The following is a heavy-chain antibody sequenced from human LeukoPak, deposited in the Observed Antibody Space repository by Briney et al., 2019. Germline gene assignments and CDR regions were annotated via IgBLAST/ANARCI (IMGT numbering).Heavy chain of an antibody. D-gene: IGHD3-22*01. Sequence: PGGSLRLSCTASGFTFSSYWMSWLRQAPGKGLEWVANIKQDGSEKYYVDSVKGRFTISRDNAKNSLYLQMNSLRAEDTAVYYCARGRTYYYDSSGYYSLPYWGQGTLVTVSS. J-gene: IGHJ4*02. CDR1: GFTFSSYW. V-gene: IGHV3-7*01. CDR3: ARGRTYYYDSSGYYSLPY. CDR2: IKQDGSEK.